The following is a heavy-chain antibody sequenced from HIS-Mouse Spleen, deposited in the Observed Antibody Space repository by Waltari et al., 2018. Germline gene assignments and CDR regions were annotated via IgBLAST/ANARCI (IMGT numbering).Heavy chain of an antibody. CDR3: ARRSRGFDY. V-gene: IGHV4-34*01. CDR2: INHSGST. Sequence: QVQLQQWGAGLLKPSETLSLTCAVYGGSFSGYYWSWIRQPTGKGLEWIGEINHSGSTNDNPYLKSRVTISVDTSKNQFSLKLSSVTAADTAVYYCARRSRGFDYWGQGTLVTVSS. CDR1: GGSFSGYY. J-gene: IGHJ4*02. D-gene: IGHD3-10*01.